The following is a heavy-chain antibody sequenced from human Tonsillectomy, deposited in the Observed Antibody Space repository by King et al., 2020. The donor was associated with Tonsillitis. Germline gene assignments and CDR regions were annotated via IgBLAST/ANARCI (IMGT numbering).Heavy chain of an antibody. CDR3: ARTRDNYYDSSAYYDYQRDD. CDR2: SIPIFGTA. J-gene: IGHJ4*02. CDR1: GGTFSNYG. V-gene: IGHV1-69*01. Sequence: QLVQSGAEVKKPGSSVKVSCKASGGTFSNYGISWVRQAPGQGLEWMGGSIPIFGTANYAQKFQGRVTISADEFTSAAYLALSNLRSEDTAMYYCARTRDNYYDSSAYYDYQRDDWGQGTLVTVSS. D-gene: IGHD3-22*01.